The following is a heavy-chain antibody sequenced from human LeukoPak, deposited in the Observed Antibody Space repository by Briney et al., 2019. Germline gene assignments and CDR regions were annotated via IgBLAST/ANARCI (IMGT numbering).Heavy chain of an antibody. J-gene: IGHJ5*02. CDR3: ARATMVRGVGSFFDRSWFDP. V-gene: IGHV1-2*02. CDR2: INPNSGGT. Sequence: ASVKVSCKASGYTFTSYYMHWVRQAPGQGLEWMGWINPNSGGTNYAQKFQGRVTMTRDTSISTAYMELSRLRSDDTAVYYCARATMVRGVGSFFDRSWFDPWGQGTLVTVSS. D-gene: IGHD3-10*01. CDR1: GYTFTSYY.